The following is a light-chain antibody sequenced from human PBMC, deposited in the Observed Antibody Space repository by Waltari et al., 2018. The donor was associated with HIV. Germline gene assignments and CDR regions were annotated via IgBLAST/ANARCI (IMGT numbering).Light chain of an antibody. CDR2: KDN. CDR1: ELPKQY. V-gene: IGLV3-25*03. J-gene: IGLJ3*02. CDR3: QSADNSGTWV. Sequence: SYELTQPPSVSVSPGQTARITCSGDELPKQYAYWYQQKPGHAPILVIYKDNERPSGIPERFSGSSSGTTVTLTISGVQAEDEADYYCQSADNSGTWVFGGGTKLTVL.